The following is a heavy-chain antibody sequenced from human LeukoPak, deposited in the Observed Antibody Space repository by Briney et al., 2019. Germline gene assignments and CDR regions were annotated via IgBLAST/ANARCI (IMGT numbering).Heavy chain of an antibody. CDR3: ARAGIVGATTFLGPFDY. Sequence: GGSLRLSCAASGFTFSDYYMSWIRQAPGKGLEWVSYISSSGSTIYYADSVKGRFTISRDNAKNSLYLQMNSLRVEDTAVYYCARAGIVGATTFLGPFDYWGQGTLVTVSS. J-gene: IGHJ4*02. CDR2: ISSSGSTI. D-gene: IGHD1-26*01. CDR1: GFTFSDYY. V-gene: IGHV3-11*01.